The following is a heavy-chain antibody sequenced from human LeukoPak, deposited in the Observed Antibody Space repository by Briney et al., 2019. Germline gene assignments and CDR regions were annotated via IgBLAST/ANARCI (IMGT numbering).Heavy chain of an antibody. CDR1: GFTFSNCG. CDR2: VNENGRNT. CDR3: TKGDGGSYPIDY. J-gene: IGHJ4*02. D-gene: IGHD6-19*01. Sequence: GGSLRLSCAASGFTFSNCGMSWVRQAPGKGLEGVSTVNENGRNTHYADSVKGRFTISRDNSKNTLLLQMNSLRADDTALYYCTKGDGGSYPIDYWGQGTLVIVSS. V-gene: IGHV3-23*01.